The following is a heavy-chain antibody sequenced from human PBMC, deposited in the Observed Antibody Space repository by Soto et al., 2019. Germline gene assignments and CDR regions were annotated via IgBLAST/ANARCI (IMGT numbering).Heavy chain of an antibody. CDR2: FSPDGSKI. CDR3: AREVIPEIPFEY. V-gene: IGHV3-30*03. CDR1: GFILSNYD. J-gene: IGHJ4*02. Sequence: QVQLMESGGGVVQPGRSLRLSCAASGFILSNYDMHWVRQAPGKGLERLAVFSPDGSKIFYAESVKGRFTISRDISKNTLYLQIKNLRPEDTAVYFCAREVIPEIPFEYWGQGTLVTVSS. D-gene: IGHD3-16*02.